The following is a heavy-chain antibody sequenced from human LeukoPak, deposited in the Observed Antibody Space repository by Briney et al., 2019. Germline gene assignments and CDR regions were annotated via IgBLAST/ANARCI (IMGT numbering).Heavy chain of an antibody. D-gene: IGHD3-22*01. CDR1: GGSISSSSYY. V-gene: IGHV4-39*07. CDR3: ARDPIRITMIVVPRWAFDI. CDR2: ISYSGST. J-gene: IGHJ3*02. Sequence: PSETLSLTCSVSGGSISSSSYYWGWLSQPPGKGMEWIGSISYSGSTYYHPSLKSRVTISVDTSKNQFSLKLSSVTAADTAVYYCARDPIRITMIVVPRWAFDIWGQGTMVTVSS.